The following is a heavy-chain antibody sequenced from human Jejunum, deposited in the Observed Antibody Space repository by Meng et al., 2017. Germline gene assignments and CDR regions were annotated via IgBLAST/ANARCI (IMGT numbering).Heavy chain of an antibody. CDR3: AREYCISTTCYFDS. J-gene: IGHJ4*02. D-gene: IGHD2-2*01. CDR1: GGSVSSTNCY. CDR2: RYYSGST. V-gene: IGHV4-61*01. Sequence: QGLLQERGPGLVRPSETLSLTCTVSGGSVSSTNCYWSWIRQPPGKGLEWIGYRYYSGSTNYNPSLKSRVTISVDTSKSQFSLKLFSVTAADTAVYYCAREYCISTTCYFDSWGQGTLVTVSS.